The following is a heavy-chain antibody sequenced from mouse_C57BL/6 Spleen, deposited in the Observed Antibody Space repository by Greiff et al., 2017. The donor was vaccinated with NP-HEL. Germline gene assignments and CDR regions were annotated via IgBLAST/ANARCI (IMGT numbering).Heavy chain of an antibody. Sequence: QVQLKESGAELARPGASVKLSCKASGYTFTSYGISWVKQRTGQGLEWIGEIYPRSGNTYYNEKFKGKATLTADKSSSTAYMELRSLTSEDSAVYFCARSGGDGYYRAWFAYWGQGTLVTVSA. CDR1: GYTFTSYG. CDR3: ARSGGDGYYRAWFAY. V-gene: IGHV1-81*01. J-gene: IGHJ3*01. D-gene: IGHD2-3*01. CDR2: IYPRSGNT.